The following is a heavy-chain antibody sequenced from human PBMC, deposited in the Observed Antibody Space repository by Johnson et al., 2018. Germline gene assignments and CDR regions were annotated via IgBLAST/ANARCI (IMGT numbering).Heavy chain of an antibody. CDR2: ISSSSSTI. Sequence: LVESGGGLVQPGGSLRLSCAASGFTFSSYSMNWVRKAPGKGLEWVSYISSSSSTIYYADAVKGRFTISRDNAKNSRYLQMNSLRDEETAVYYCARDGGYCSSTSCYRGEYFQHWGQGTLVTVSS. D-gene: IGHD2-2*02. CDR3: ARDGGYCSSTSCYRGEYFQH. V-gene: IGHV3-48*02. J-gene: IGHJ1*01. CDR1: GFTFSSYS.